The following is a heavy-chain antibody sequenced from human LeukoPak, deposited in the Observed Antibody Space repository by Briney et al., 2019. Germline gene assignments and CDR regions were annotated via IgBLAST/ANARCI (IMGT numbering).Heavy chain of an antibody. D-gene: IGHD6-13*01. J-gene: IGHJ4*02. V-gene: IGHV1-18*01. Sequence: ASVKVSCKASGGTFSSYAISWVRQAPGQGLEWMGWISAYNGNTNYAQKLQGRVTMTTDTSTSTAYMELRSLRSDDTAVYYCARDRVSSWYDYWGQGTLVTVSS. CDR3: ARDRVSSWYDY. CDR1: GGTFSSYA. CDR2: ISAYNGNT.